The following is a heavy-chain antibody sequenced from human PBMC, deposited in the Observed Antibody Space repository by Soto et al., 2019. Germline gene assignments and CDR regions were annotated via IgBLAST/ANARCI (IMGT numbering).Heavy chain of an antibody. J-gene: IGHJ4*02. CDR1: SGSVISYY. CDR2: ILHTGGT. Sequence: SETLSLTCTVSSGSVISYYWSWIRQPPGKGLEWIGYILHTGGTQYNPSLKSRVSMSVDKSKNQFSLHLTSVTAADTAVYYCARLQFGEGFDYWGQGALVTVSS. CDR3: ARLQFGEGFDY. D-gene: IGHD3-10*01. V-gene: IGHV4-59*02.